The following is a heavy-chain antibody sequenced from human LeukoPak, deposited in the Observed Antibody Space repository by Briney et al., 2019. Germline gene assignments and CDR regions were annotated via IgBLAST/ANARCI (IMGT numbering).Heavy chain of an antibody. V-gene: IGHV3-23*01. D-gene: IGHD3-10*01. Sequence: GGSLRLSCAASGFTFSSYAMSWVRQAPGKGLEWVSAISGSGGSTYYADSVKGRFTISRDNSKNTLYLQMNSLRAEDTAVYYCAKDYGSGSYYNGYYYYYYYMDVWGKGTTVTISS. CDR1: GFTFSSYA. CDR2: ISGSGGST. J-gene: IGHJ6*03. CDR3: AKDYGSGSYYNGYYYYYYYMDV.